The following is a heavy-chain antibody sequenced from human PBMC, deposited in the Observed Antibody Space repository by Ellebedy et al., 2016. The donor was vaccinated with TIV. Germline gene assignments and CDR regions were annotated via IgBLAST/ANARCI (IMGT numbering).Heavy chain of an antibody. V-gene: IGHV3-64*01. CDR3: ARDGYGHNALYS. D-gene: IGHD5-12*01. Sequence: GESLKISCAASGFSFKDYAMHWVRQAQGKGLEYVSAISSNGATTYYASFVKGRFSISRDNSQNTLFLQMGSLRPEDMAVYYCARDGYGHNALYSWGQGTLVTVSS. J-gene: IGHJ4*02. CDR1: GFSFKDYA. CDR2: ISSNGATT.